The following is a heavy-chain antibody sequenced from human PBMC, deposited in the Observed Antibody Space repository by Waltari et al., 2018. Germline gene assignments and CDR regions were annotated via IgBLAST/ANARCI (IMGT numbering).Heavy chain of an antibody. Sequence: EVRLMKSGGSLVQPGGSLRLSCAASGFTFSSYWMHWVRQAPGKGLVWVSRINSDGSTTGYADSVKGRFTISRDNTKNTLSLQMNSLRDEDTAVYYCAVYLRSSPFDPWGQGTLVTVSS. J-gene: IGHJ5*02. CDR3: AVYLRSSPFDP. D-gene: IGHD5-12*01. CDR1: GFTFSSYW. V-gene: IGHV3-74*01. CDR2: INSDGSTT.